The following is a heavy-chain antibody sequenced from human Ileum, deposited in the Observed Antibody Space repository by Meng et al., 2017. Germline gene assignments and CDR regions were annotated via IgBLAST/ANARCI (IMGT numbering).Heavy chain of an antibody. CDR2: MNLGGSP. Sequence: QGRLQEWGPGLVGPSGALSLTCAVSGRSISSSDWWSWVRQPPGKGLEWIAEMNLGGSPNYNPSLKSRVTMSVDKSNEHLSLQLTSVTAADTAVYYCAHIFDSWGQGTLVTVSS. J-gene: IGHJ4*02. CDR3: AHIFDS. V-gene: IGHV4-4*02. CDR1: GRSISSSDW.